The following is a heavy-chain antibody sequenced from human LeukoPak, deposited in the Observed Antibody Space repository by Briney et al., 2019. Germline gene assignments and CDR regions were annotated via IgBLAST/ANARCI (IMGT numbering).Heavy chain of an antibody. D-gene: IGHD6-19*01. J-gene: IGHJ4*02. Sequence: ASVKVSCKASGYIFTSYYMHWVRQAPGQGLEWMGIINPSGGTTSYAQKFQGRVTMTRDTSTSTVYMELSSLRSEGTAVYYCARDTNPSYSGWYNLPDYWGQGTLVTVSS. CDR2: INPSGGTT. V-gene: IGHV1-46*01. CDR1: GYIFTSYY. CDR3: ARDTNPSYSGWYNLPDY.